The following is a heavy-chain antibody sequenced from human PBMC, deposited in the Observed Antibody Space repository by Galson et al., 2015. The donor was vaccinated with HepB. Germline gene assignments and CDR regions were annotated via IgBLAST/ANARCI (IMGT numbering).Heavy chain of an antibody. CDR2: MSYDGDST. J-gene: IGHJ3*02. CDR1: GFTVSNFG. Sequence: SLRLSCAASGFTVSNFGMHWVRQAPGKGLEWVAVMSYDGDSTYYADSVKDRFTISRDNSKSPLSLQMNSLRAEDTAVYYCTKPRRMATVMDAFDIWGQGTMVTVSS. V-gene: IGHV3-30*18. CDR3: TKPRRMATVMDAFDI. D-gene: IGHD5-24*01.